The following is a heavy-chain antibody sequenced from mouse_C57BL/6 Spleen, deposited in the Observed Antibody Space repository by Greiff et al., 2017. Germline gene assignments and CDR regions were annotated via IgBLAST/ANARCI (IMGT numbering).Heavy chain of an antibody. CDR1: GYTFTGYW. CDR3: ARYYYGPSSGMDD. Sequence: QVQLLQSGAELMKPGASVKLSCKATGYTFTGYWIAWVKQRPGHGLEWIGEILPGSGSTNYNEKFKGKSTFTADPSSNTAYMQLSGLTTEDSAIYCCARYYYGPSSGMDDWGQGTSVTVAS. CDR2: ILPGSGST. V-gene: IGHV1-9*01. J-gene: IGHJ4*01. D-gene: IGHD1-1*01.